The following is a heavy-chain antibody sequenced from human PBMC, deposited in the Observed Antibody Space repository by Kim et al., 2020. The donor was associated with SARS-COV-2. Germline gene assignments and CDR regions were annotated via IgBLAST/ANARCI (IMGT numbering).Heavy chain of an antibody. V-gene: IGHV3-49*02. J-gene: IGHJ6*02. D-gene: IGHD3-10*01. Sequence: YDGSVKGRFTISRDDSKSIAYLQMNSLTTEDTAVYYCHGGEIYYYYGMDVWGQGTTVTVSS. CDR3: HGGEIYYYYGMDV.